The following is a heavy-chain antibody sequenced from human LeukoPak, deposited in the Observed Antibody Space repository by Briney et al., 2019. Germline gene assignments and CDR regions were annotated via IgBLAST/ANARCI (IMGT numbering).Heavy chain of an antibody. D-gene: IGHD3-16*02. V-gene: IGHV1-18*01. J-gene: IGHJ3*02. CDR2: ISAYNGNT. Sequence: GASVKVSCKASGGTFSSYAISWVRQAPGQGLEWMGWISAYNGNTHYAQKLQGRVTMTTDTSTSTAYMEVGNLRSDDTAVCYCARDQGTYRPGAFDIWGQGTMVTVSS. CDR1: GGTFSSYA. CDR3: ARDQGTYRPGAFDI.